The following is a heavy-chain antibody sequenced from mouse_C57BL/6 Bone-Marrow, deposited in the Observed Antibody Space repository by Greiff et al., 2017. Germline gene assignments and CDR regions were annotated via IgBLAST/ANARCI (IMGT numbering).Heavy chain of an antibody. D-gene: IGHD3-2*02. CDR3: ARGGQLRPYYFDY. CDR2: IYPRSGNT. CDR1: GYTFTSYG. J-gene: IGHJ2*01. V-gene: IGHV1-81*01. Sequence: VKLQESGAELARPGASVKLSCKASGYTFTSYGISWVKQRTGQGLEWIGEIYPRSGNTYYNEKFKGKATLTADKSSSTAYMELRSLTSEDSAVYFCARGGQLRPYYFDYWGQGTTLTGSS.